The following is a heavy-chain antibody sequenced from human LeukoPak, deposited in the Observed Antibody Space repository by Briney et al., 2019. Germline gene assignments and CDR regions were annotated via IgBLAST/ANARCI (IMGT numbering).Heavy chain of an antibody. J-gene: IGHJ3*02. V-gene: IGHV1-46*01. CDR3: ARSGDARAFDI. D-gene: IGHD7-27*01. Sequence: ASVKVSCKASGYTFTNYMIHWVRQAPGQGLEWMGIINPSGGSTSYAQKFQGRVTMTRDTSTSTVYMELSSLRSEDTAVYYCARSGDARAFDIWGQGTMVTVSS. CDR2: INPSGGST. CDR1: GYTFTNYM.